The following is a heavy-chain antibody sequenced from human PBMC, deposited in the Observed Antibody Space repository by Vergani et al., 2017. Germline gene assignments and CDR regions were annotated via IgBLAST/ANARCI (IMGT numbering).Heavy chain of an antibody. V-gene: IGHV3-7*03. Sequence: VQLVESGGGVVQPGRSLRLSCAASGFTFGDHGIHWVRRAPGKGLEWVANIKQDGSEKYYVDSVRGRFTISRDNAKNSLFLEMNSLRFEDTAVYFCTKGSVYYHDSAGHGYDPYTGFDLWGQGTLVTVSS. J-gene: IGHJ3*01. D-gene: IGHD5-12*01. CDR2: IKQDGSEK. CDR1: GFTFGDHG. CDR3: TKGSVYYHDSAGHGYDPYTGFDL.